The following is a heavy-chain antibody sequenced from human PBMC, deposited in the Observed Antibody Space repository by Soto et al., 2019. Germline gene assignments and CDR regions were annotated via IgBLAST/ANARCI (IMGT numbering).Heavy chain of an antibody. V-gene: IGHV3-30*04. CDR1: GISFSNYA. D-gene: IGHD6-19*01. Sequence: QVQLVESGGGVVQPGRSLRLSCAASGISFSNYAMHWVRQAPGKGLEWVAVASHDGRNKYYTDSVKGRFTISRDVSNNILHLQMDSLRIEDTAIYYCAAERWSDSTGYRNDNGMDVWGQGATVTVSS. CDR2: ASHDGRNK. J-gene: IGHJ6*02. CDR3: AAERWSDSTGYRNDNGMDV.